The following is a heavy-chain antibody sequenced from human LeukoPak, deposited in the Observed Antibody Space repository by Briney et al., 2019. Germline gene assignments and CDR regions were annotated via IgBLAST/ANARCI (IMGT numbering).Heavy chain of an antibody. CDR1: GYTFTSYG. Sequence: ASVKVSCKASGYTFTSYGISWVRQAPGQGLEWMGWISAYNGNTNYAQKLQGRVTMTTDTSTSTAYMELRSLRSDDTAVYYCAKDARPRVTGYNFDYWGQGTLVTVSS. J-gene: IGHJ4*02. D-gene: IGHD4-17*01. CDR2: ISAYNGNT. CDR3: AKDARPRVTGYNFDY. V-gene: IGHV1-18*01.